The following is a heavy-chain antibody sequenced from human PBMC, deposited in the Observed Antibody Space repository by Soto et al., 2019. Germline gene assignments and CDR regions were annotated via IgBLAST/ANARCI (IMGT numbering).Heavy chain of an antibody. Sequence: PGGSLRLSCAASGFTFSSYAMHWVRQAPGKGLEWVAVISYDGSNKYYADSVKGRFTISRDNSKNTLYLQMNSLRAEDTAVYYCARDSSGSGFGEFIPTHKASGIPDYWGQGTLLTVSS. CDR3: ARDSSGSGFGEFIPTHKASGIPDY. J-gene: IGHJ4*02. CDR2: ISYDGSNK. D-gene: IGHD3-10*01. CDR1: GFTFSSYA. V-gene: IGHV3-30-3*01.